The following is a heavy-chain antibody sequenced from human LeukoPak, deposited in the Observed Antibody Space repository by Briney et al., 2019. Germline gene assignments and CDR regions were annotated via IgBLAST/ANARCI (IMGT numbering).Heavy chain of an antibody. J-gene: IGHJ5*02. CDR1: GYTFTGYY. Sequence: ASVKVSCKASGYTFTGYYMHWVRQAPGQGPEWMGWINPNSGGTNYAQKFQGRVTMTRDTSISTAYMELSRLRSDDTAVYYCARDGVDYSNYEGVWFDPWGQGTLVTVSS. CDR3: ARDGVDYSNYEGVWFDP. V-gene: IGHV1-2*02. CDR2: INPNSGGT. D-gene: IGHD4-11*01.